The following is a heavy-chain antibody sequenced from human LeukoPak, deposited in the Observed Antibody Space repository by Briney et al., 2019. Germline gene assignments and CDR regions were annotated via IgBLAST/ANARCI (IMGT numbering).Heavy chain of an antibody. CDR1: GFIFDDYA. Sequence: PGGSLRVSCAASGFIFDDYAMHWVRQAPGKGLEWVSGISWNSDSIDYANSVKGRFTISRDNAKNSLYLQMNSLRTEDMALYYCAKGGGGRLIYYYYMDVWGKGTTVTVSS. J-gene: IGHJ6*03. D-gene: IGHD3-16*01. CDR2: ISWNSDSI. CDR3: AKGGGGRLIYYYYMDV. V-gene: IGHV3-9*03.